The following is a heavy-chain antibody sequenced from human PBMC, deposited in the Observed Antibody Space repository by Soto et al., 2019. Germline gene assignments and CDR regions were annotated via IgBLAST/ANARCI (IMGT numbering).Heavy chain of an antibody. J-gene: IGHJ4*02. CDR3: ARRGSGSYYDY. CDR2: ISGSGDST. CDR1: GFTFSSYA. D-gene: IGHD1-26*01. Sequence: EVQLLESRGGLVQPGGSLRLSCAASGFTFSSYAMRWVRQAPGKGLEWVSSISGSGDSTYYADSVKGRFTISRDNSKNTLYLQMNSLRAEDTAVYYCARRGSGSYYDYWGQGTLVTVSS. V-gene: IGHV3-23*01.